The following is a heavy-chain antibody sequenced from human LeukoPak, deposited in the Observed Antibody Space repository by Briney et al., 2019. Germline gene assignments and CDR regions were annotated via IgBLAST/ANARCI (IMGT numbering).Heavy chain of an antibody. V-gene: IGHV1-2*02. CDR2: INPNSGGT. Sequence: ASVKVSCKASGYTFTGYYMHWVRRAPGQGLEWMGWINPNSGGTNYAQKFQGRVTMTRDTSISTAYMELSRLRSDDTAVYYCARGREFYDSSGSDAFDIWGQGTMVTVSS. CDR1: GYTFTGYY. J-gene: IGHJ3*02. D-gene: IGHD3-22*01. CDR3: ARGREFYDSSGSDAFDI.